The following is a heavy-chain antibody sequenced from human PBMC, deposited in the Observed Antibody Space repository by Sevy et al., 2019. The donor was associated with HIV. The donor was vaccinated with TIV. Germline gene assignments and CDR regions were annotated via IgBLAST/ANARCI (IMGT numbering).Heavy chain of an antibody. Sequence: GGSLRLSCAASGFTFKNYAMHWVRLAPGKGPEWVAVVSSDGGITYYADSVEGRFTISRDSSKTTVYLQMSSLRAEDTAMYYCAKAYRGSYYIPYDAFDIWGQGTMVTVSS. CDR1: GFTFKNYA. J-gene: IGHJ3*02. CDR2: VSSDGGIT. CDR3: AKAYRGSYYIPYDAFDI. V-gene: IGHV3-30-3*01. D-gene: IGHD1-26*01.